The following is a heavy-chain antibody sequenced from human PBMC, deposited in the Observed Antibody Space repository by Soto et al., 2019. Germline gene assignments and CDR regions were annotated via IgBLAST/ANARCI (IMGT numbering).Heavy chain of an antibody. D-gene: IGHD3-22*01. CDR3: AKDDSGYYYSTPSFFPVDY. Sequence: GGSLRLSCAASGFTFSSYGMHWVRQAPGKGLEWVAVISYDGSNKYYADSVKGRFTISRDNSKNTLYLQMNSLRAEDTAVYYCAKDDSGYYYSTPSFFPVDYWGQGTLVTVSS. J-gene: IGHJ4*02. CDR2: ISYDGSNK. V-gene: IGHV3-30*18. CDR1: GFTFSSYG.